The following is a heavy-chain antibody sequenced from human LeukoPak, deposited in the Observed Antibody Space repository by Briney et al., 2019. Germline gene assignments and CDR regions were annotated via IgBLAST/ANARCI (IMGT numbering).Heavy chain of an antibody. Sequence: GRSLRLSCAPSGFMFSSYAMHWVRQAPGKGLESVAVISYDGSDKYYADSVKGRFTISRDNSRDTLYLQMNSLRAEDTAMYYCAREGPLYAYDSSANQAFDIWGQGTMVTVSS. J-gene: IGHJ3*02. CDR3: AREGPLYAYDSSANQAFDI. CDR1: GFMFSSYA. D-gene: IGHD3-22*01. V-gene: IGHV3-30*01. CDR2: ISYDGSDK.